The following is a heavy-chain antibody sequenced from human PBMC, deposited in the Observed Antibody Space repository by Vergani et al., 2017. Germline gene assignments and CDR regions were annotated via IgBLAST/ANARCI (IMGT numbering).Heavy chain of an antibody. J-gene: IGHJ4*02. D-gene: IGHD7-27*01. Sequence: QLQLQESGPGLVKPSATLSLTCSVSGASIRSSNYYWGWIRQPPGKGLEWIASIYYSGSTYYNPSLKSRVTISVDTSKNQFSLKLSSVTAADTAVYYCATFWGWVMGYWGQGTLVTVSS. V-gene: IGHV4-39*07. CDR3: ATFWGWVMGY. CDR1: GASIRSSNYY. CDR2: IYYSGST.